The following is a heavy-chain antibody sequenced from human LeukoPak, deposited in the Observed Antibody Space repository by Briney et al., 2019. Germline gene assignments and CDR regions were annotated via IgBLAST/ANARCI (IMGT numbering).Heavy chain of an antibody. D-gene: IGHD3-3*01. Sequence: GGSLRLSCAASGFTFSSYGMHWVRQAPGKGLEWVAFIRYDGSNKYYADSVKGRFTISRDNSKNTLYLQMNSLRAEDTAVYYCARDPTRFTYSYYMDVWGKGTTVTVSS. CDR1: GFTFSSYG. CDR2: IRYDGSNK. CDR3: ARDPTRFTYSYYMDV. J-gene: IGHJ6*03. V-gene: IGHV3-30*02.